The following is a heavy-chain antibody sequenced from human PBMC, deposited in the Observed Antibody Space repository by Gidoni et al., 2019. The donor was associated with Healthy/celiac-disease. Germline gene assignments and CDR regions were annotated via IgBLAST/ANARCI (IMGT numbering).Heavy chain of an antibody. Sequence: EVQLVESGGGLVQSGRSLRLSCAASGFTFDDYAMHWVRQAPGKGLEWVSGISWNSGSIGYADSVKGRFTISRDNAKNSLYLQMNSLRAEDTALYYCAKDIGGGDGYNMYGMDVWGQGTTVTVSS. CDR1: GFTFDDYA. CDR3: AKDIGGGDGYNMYGMDV. J-gene: IGHJ6*02. CDR2: ISWNSGSI. V-gene: IGHV3-9*01. D-gene: IGHD3-16*01.